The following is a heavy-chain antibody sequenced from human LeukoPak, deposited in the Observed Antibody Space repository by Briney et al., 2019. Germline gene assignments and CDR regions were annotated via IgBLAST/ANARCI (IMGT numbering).Heavy chain of an antibody. J-gene: IGHJ3*02. Sequence: GGSLRLSCAASGFTFSSYAMSWVRQAPGKGLERVSAISGSGGSTYYADSVKGRFTISRDNSKNTLYLQMNGPRAEDTAVYYCAKGAMVRGVMGDAFDIWGQGTMVTVSS. D-gene: IGHD3-10*01. CDR1: GFTFSSYA. CDR3: AKGAMVRGVMGDAFDI. V-gene: IGHV3-23*01. CDR2: ISGSGGST.